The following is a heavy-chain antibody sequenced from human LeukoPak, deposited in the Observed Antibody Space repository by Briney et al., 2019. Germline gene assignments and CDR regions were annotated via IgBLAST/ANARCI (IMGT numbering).Heavy chain of an antibody. CDR3: ATTREDDYFDY. J-gene: IGHJ4*02. V-gene: IGHV4-34*01. D-gene: IGHD2-15*01. Sequence: SETLSLTCAVYGGSFSAYYWSWIRQPPGKGLEWIGEINHSGTTKCNPSLKSRVTISVDTSENQFSLKLSSVTAADTAVYYCATTREDDYFDYWGQGTLVTVSS. CDR2: INHSGTT. CDR1: GGSFSAYY.